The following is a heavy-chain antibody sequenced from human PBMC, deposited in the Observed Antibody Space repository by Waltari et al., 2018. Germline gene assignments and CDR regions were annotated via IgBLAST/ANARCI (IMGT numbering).Heavy chain of an antibody. V-gene: IGHV3-23*01. Sequence: EVQLLESGGGLVQPGGYLRLSCLASGFTFSNYAISWVRQAPGKGLEWVSTLSYTGDNTNYADSAKGRVTSSRDISKRTLYLHMNSLRAEDTAVYYCAKAHYDSSGYFSDFDYWGQGTRVTISS. J-gene: IGHJ4*02. D-gene: IGHD3-22*01. CDR2: LSYTGDNT. CDR1: GFTFSNYA. CDR3: AKAHYDSSGYFSDFDY.